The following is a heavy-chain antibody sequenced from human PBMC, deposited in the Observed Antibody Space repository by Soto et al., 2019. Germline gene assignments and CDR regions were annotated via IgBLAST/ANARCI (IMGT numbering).Heavy chain of an antibody. V-gene: IGHV1-18*01. CDR3: ARAVRQWLISSFNWFDP. D-gene: IGHD3-22*01. CDR2: IRAYDGNT. J-gene: IGHJ5*02. CDR1: LDTLSVEP. Sequence: SVNARCKACLDTLSVEPMQCVCQAPEEGLEWMGWIRAYDGNTNYAQKLQGRVTMTTDTSPSKAYMELRSLRSDDTAVYYCARAVRQWLISSFNWFDPRGQGTLVTVYS.